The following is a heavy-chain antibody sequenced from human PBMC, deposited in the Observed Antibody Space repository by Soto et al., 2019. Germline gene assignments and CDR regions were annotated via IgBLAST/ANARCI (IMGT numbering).Heavy chain of an antibody. CDR2: INAGNGNT. CDR1: GYTFTSYA. Sequence: QVQLVQSGAEEKKPGASVKVSCKASGYTFTSYAMHWVRQAPGQRLEWMGWINAGNGNTKYSQKFQGRVTITRDTPASTAYMGLSSLTSEDTAVYYCARNDKRNRPNRPAVWGQGTTVTVYS. J-gene: IGHJ6*02. D-gene: IGHD2-8*01. CDR3: ARNDKRNRPNRPAV. V-gene: IGHV1-3*05.